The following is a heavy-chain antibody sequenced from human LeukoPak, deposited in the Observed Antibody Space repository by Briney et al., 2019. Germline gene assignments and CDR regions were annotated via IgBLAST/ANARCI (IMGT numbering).Heavy chain of an antibody. CDR2: MNPNSGNT. D-gene: IGHD6-13*01. CDR3: ARAAAGTGYYFDY. J-gene: IGHJ4*02. V-gene: IGHV1-8*03. Sequence: ASVKVSCKASGYTFTSYDINWVRQATGQGLEWMGWMNPNSGNTGYAQKFQGRVTITRNTSISTAYMELSSLRSEETAVYYCARAAAGTGYYFDYWGQGTLVTVSS. CDR1: GYTFTSYD.